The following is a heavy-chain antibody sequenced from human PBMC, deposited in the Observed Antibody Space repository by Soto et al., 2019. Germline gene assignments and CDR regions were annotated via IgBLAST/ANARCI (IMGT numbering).Heavy chain of an antibody. D-gene: IGHD2-21*02. CDR2: IDDSGRT. J-gene: IGHJ5*02. CDR1: SGTVSVKSHY. V-gene: IGHV4-39*02. Sequence: SETLSLTCAVSSGTVSVKSHYWAWIRQPPGKGLEWIGAIDDSGRTYYSESLKSRVTISVDASENHFSLKLSSVTAADTAVYYCARVGPYCGGDCYSPPPWGQGTLVTVS. CDR3: ARVGPYCGGDCYSPPP.